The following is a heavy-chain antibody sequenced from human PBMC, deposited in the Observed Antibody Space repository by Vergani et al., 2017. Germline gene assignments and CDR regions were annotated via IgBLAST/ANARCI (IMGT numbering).Heavy chain of an antibody. J-gene: IGHJ6*04. Sequence: EVQLVESGGGLVQPGGSLRLSCAASGFTFSGYWMTWVRQAPGKGLEWVANIKQVGSEKYYVDSVKGRFTISRDNAKNSLYLQMKSLRAEDTAVYYCARDLGDVWGKGTTVTVSS. CDR3: ARDLGDV. CDR2: IKQVGSEK. CDR1: GFTFSGYW. V-gene: IGHV3-7*01.